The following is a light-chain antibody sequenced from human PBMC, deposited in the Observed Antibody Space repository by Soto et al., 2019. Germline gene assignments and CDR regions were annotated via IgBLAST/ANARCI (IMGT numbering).Light chain of an antibody. V-gene: IGKV3-20*01. CDR3: QHYGNALWT. Sequence: EIVLTQSPDTLSLSPGERATLSCRASQSFSRSYLAWYQQKPGQAPSLLISGASNRATGSPDRLSGSGSGTAFTLTISRLEPEDFAVYYCQHYGNALWTFGQGTKVEIK. CDR2: GAS. J-gene: IGKJ1*01. CDR1: QSFSRSY.